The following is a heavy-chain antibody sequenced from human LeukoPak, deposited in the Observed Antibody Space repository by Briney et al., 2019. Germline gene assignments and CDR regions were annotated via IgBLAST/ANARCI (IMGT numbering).Heavy chain of an antibody. CDR2: INWNGGST. D-gene: IGHD1-1*01. CDR3: AKAGARGNVNWFDS. CDR1: GFTFDDYG. Sequence: GGSLRLSCAASGFTFDDYGMSWVRQAPGKGLEWVSGINWNGGSTGYADSVKGRFTISRDNSKNILYLQMNNLRGEDTAVYYCAKAGARGNVNWFDSWGQGTLVTVSS. J-gene: IGHJ5*01. V-gene: IGHV3-20*04.